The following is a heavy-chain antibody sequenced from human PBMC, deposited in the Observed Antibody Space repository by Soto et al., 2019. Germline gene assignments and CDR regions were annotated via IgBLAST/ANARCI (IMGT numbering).Heavy chain of an antibody. V-gene: IGHV1-18*01. D-gene: IGHD3-10*01. Sequence: ASVKVSCKASGYTFTSYGISWVRQAPGQGLEWIGWISAYNGNTNYAQKLQGRVTMTTDTSTSTAYMELRSLRSNDTAVYYCARAQEGNYYGSGSSAYWGQGTLVTVSS. J-gene: IGHJ4*02. CDR1: GYTFTSYG. CDR3: ARAQEGNYYGSGSSAY. CDR2: ISAYNGNT.